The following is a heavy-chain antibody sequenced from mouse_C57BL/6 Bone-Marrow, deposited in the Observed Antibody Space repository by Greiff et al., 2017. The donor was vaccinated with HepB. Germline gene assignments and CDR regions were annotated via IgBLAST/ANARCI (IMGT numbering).Heavy chain of an antibody. V-gene: IGHV1-42*01. Sequence: VQLKESGPELVKPGASVKISCKASGYSFTGYYMNWVKQSPEKSLEWIGEINPSTGGTTYNQKFKAKATLTVDKSSSTAYMQLKSLTSEDSAVYYCARGNYGSSYSAWFAYWGQGTLVTVSA. J-gene: IGHJ3*01. D-gene: IGHD1-1*01. CDR1: GYSFTGYY. CDR3: ARGNYGSSYSAWFAY. CDR2: INPSTGGT.